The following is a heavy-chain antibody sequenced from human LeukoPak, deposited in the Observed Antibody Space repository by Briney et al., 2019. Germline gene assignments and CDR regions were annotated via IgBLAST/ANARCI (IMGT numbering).Heavy chain of an antibody. J-gene: IGHJ4*02. V-gene: IGHV1-2*02. D-gene: IGHD3-22*01. CDR3: ARDWDPHYYDSSGAHGY. CDR1: GYTFTSYA. Sequence: ASVTVSCKASGYTFTSYAMHWVRQAPGQRLEWMGSINPNSGGTNYAQKFQGRVTMTRDTSISTAYMELSSLRSDDTAVYYCARDWDPHYYDSSGAHGYWGQGTLVTVSS. CDR2: INPNSGGT.